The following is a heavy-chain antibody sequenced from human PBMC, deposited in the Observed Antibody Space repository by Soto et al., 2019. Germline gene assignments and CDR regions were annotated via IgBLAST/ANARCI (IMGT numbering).Heavy chain of an antibody. D-gene: IGHD3-22*01. CDR3: ARERDYYYSSGYPEGDNWFDP. CDR2: INPSGGST. J-gene: IGHJ5*02. Sequence: GASVKVSCKASGYTFTSYYMHWVRQAPGQGLEWMGIINPSGGSTSYAQKFQGRVTMTRDTSTSTVYMELSSLRSEDTAVYYCARERDYYYSSGYPEGDNWFDPWGQGTLVTVSS. CDR1: GYTFTSYY. V-gene: IGHV1-46*01.